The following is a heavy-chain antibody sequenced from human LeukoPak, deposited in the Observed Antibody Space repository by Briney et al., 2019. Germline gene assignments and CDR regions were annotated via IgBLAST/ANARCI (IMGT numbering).Heavy chain of an antibody. J-gene: IGHJ4*02. CDR2: ITPIFGTA. D-gene: IGHD4-23*01. CDR1: GGTFRSNA. Sequence: ASVKVSCKASGGTFRSNAISWVRQAPGQGLEWMGGITPIFGTANYAQKFQGRVTITAVESMSTAYMELSCLRSEDTAVYYCARGWLAETTVVTPYNYWGQGTLVTVSS. V-gene: IGHV1-69*13. CDR3: ARGWLAETTVVTPYNY.